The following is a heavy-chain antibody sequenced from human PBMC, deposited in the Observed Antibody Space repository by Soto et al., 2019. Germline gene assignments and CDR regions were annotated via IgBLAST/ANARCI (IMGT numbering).Heavy chain of an antibody. CDR2: IYYSGST. J-gene: IGHJ5*02. V-gene: IGHV4-30-4*01. D-gene: IGHD3-22*01. Sequence: SETLSLTCTVSGGSISSGDYYWSWIRQPPGKGLEWIGYIYYSGSTYYNPSLKSRVTISVDTSKNQFSLKLSSVTAADTAVYYCAREGYYDSSGYPSHFQYNWFDPWGQGTLVTV. CDR3: AREGYYDSSGYPSHFQYNWFDP. CDR1: GGSISSGDYY.